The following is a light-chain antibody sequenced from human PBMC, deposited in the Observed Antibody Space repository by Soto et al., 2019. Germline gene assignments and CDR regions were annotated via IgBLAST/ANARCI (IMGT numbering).Light chain of an antibody. J-gene: IGLJ2*01. CDR1: SSDVGGYND. CDR2: DVS. CDR3: SSHTSSSTLV. Sequence: QSALTQPASVSGSPGQSITISCTGTSSDVGGYNDVSWYQQHPGKAPKLMIYDVSNRPSGVSNRFSGSKSVNTASLTISGLQAEDEADYYCSSHTSSSTLVFGGGTKVTVL. V-gene: IGLV2-14*01.